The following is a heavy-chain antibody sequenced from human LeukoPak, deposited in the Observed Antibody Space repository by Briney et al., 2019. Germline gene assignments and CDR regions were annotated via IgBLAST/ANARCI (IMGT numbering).Heavy chain of an antibody. J-gene: IGHJ6*04. D-gene: IGHD3-10*02. CDR3: AELGITMIGGV. CDR2: ISSSGSTI. V-gene: IGHV3-48*04. Sequence: VGSLRLSCAASGFTFSSYGMNWVRQAPGNGLEWVSYISSSGSTIYYADSVKGRFTVSRDNAKNSLYLQMNSLRAEDTAVYYCAELGITMIGGVWGKGTTVTISS. CDR1: GFTFSSYG.